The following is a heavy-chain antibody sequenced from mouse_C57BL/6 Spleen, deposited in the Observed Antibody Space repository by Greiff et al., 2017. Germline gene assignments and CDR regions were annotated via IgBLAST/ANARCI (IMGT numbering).Heavy chain of an antibody. CDR3: ARHNYGSRHRDY. J-gene: IGHJ2*01. CDR2: IDPSDSYT. V-gene: IGHV1-69*01. Sequence: QVQLQQPGAELVMPGASVKLSCKASVYTFTSYWMHWVKPRPGQGLEWIGEIDPSDSYTNYNQKFKGKSTLTVDKSSSTAYMQLSSLTSEDSAVYYCARHNYGSRHRDYWGQGTTLTVSS. CDR1: VYTFTSYW. D-gene: IGHD1-1*01.